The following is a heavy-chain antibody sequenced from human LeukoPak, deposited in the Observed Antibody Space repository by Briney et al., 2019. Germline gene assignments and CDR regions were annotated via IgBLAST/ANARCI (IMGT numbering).Heavy chain of an antibody. D-gene: IGHD1-26*01. V-gene: IGHV1-18*01. Sequence: ASVKVSFKTSGYTFSTYGLSWVRQAPGQGLEWMGWNSGNSGKTHYAQKFQDRVTLTTDTSSTTAFMELRSLRSDDTAMYYCARNAGSYFEFAPWGQGTLVTVSS. CDR1: GYTFSTYG. CDR3: ARNAGSYFEFAP. CDR2: NSGNSGKT. J-gene: IGHJ5*02.